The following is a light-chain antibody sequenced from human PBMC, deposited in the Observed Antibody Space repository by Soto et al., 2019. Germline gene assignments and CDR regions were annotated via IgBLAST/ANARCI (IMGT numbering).Light chain of an antibody. CDR2: ELS. J-gene: IGLJ2*01. Sequence: QSALTQPPSGSGSPGQSVTISCTGTNSDVGGYNYVSWYQQHPGKAPKLMIYELSKRPSGVPDRFSGSKSGNTASLTVSGLQAEDEADYYCSSYAGSTNFVVFGGGTKLTVL. CDR3: SSYAGSTNFVV. CDR1: NSDVGGYNY. V-gene: IGLV2-8*01.